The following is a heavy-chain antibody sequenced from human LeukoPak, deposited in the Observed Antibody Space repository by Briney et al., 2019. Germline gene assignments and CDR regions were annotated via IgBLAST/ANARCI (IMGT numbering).Heavy chain of an antibody. D-gene: IGHD5-12*01. CDR3: ARDAAPARGCSGYDPMFALDY. CDR2: IYYTGST. CDR1: RGSVSSGSYY. V-gene: IGHV4-61*01. J-gene: IGHJ4*02. Sequence: SETLSLTCTVSRGSVSSGSYYWGWIRQPPGKGLEWIGYIYYTGSTNYNPSLKSRVTISVDTSKNQFSLKLSSVTAADTAVYYCARDAAPARGCSGYDPMFALDYWGQGTLVTVSS.